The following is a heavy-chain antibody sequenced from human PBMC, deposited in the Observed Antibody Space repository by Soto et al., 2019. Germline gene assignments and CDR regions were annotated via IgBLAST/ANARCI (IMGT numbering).Heavy chain of an antibody. CDR3: ARDLRSYSGPNTFDI. D-gene: IGHD2-15*01. Sequence: GSLRLSCAASGFTFSTYSMNWVRQAPGKGLEWVSCISSSRSYIYYADSVKGRFTISRDNAKNSLYLQMNSLRAEDTAVYYCARDLRSYSGPNTFDIWGQGTMVTVSS. CDR1: GFTFSTYS. V-gene: IGHV3-21*01. J-gene: IGHJ3*02. CDR2: ISSSRSYI.